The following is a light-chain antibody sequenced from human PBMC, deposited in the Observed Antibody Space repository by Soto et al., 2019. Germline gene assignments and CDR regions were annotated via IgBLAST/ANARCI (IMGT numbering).Light chain of an antibody. J-gene: IGKJ4*01. CDR2: DAS. CDR3: HQRVNWPPT. CDR1: QSVSDY. Sequence: EVVLTQSPASLSLSPGDRATLSCRADQSVSDYLAWYQQKPGQPPRLLFFDASSRATGVPHRFSAGGSGTDFTLIISSLQPEDFALYYCHQRVNWPPTFAGGTKVEI. V-gene: IGKV3-11*01.